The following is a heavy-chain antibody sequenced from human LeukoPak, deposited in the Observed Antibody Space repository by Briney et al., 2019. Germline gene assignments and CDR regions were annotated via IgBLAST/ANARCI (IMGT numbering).Heavy chain of an antibody. J-gene: IGHJ4*02. CDR2: INHSGST. D-gene: IGHD3-10*01. CDR3: ARRTIGNVLPRY. Sequence: PSETLSLTCAVYGGSFSGYYWSWIRHPPGKGLEWIGEINHSGSTNYNPSLKSRITISVDTSKNRFSLKLSSVTAADTAVYYCARRTIGNVLPRYWGQGTLVTVSS. V-gene: IGHV4-34*01. CDR1: GGSFSGYY.